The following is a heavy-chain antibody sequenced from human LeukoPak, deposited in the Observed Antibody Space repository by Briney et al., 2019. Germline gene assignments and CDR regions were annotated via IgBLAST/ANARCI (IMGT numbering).Heavy chain of an antibody. Sequence: QPGGPRRLSCAVPGFTFRSYWMPWVRQAPAKGLVWVSRINSNGSSTSYAASAKGRFTISRDNAKNTLYLQMNSLRAEDTAVYYCARVGYDSSGYQRPFDYWGQGTLVSVSS. CDR3: ARVGYDSSGYQRPFDY. V-gene: IGHV3-74*01. CDR2: INSNGSST. CDR1: GFTFRSYW. J-gene: IGHJ4*02. D-gene: IGHD3-22*01.